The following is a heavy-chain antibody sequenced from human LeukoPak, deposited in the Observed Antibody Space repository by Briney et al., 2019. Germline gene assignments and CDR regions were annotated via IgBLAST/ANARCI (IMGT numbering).Heavy chain of an antibody. CDR1: GFSFSASA. J-gene: IGHJ4*02. CDR3: ASFDNDGDYYFNY. D-gene: IGHD4-17*01. V-gene: IGHV3-73*01. Sequence: GGSLKLSCVASGFSFSASAIHWVRQAPGKGLEWVGRIRTKNNNLATTYSESVKGRFTISRDDSKNRASLQMNSLRAEDTATYFCASFDNDGDYYFNYWGRGTLVAVSS. CDR2: IRTKNNNLAT.